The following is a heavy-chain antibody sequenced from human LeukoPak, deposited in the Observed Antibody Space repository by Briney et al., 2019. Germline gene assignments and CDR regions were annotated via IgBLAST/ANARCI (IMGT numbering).Heavy chain of an antibody. CDR1: GYSFTSYW. CDR3: ARHGTNRNWFDP. J-gene: IGHJ5*02. D-gene: IGHD1-1*01. V-gene: IGHV5-10-1*01. CDR2: IDPSDSYT. Sequence: GESLRISCKGSGYSFTSYWISWVRQMPGKGLEWMGRIDPSDSYTNYSPSFQGHVTISADKSISTAYLQWSSLKASDTAMYHCARHGTNRNWFDPWGQGTLVTVSS.